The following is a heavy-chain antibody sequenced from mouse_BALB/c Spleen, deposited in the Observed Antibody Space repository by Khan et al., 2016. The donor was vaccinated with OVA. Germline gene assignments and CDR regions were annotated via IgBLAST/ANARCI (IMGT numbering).Heavy chain of an antibody. CDR2: INPSNGNT. V-gene: IGHV1-4*01. J-gene: IGHJ3*01. Sequence: QIQLVQSGAELARPGASVKMSCTASGYTFTSYTIHWIKKRPGQGLEWIGYINPSNGNTNYNQTFKDKATLTTDKSSTTAYLQLSSLTSDDSAVYNCVRDGAYHRNDGWFAYWGQGTLVTVSA. CDR3: VRDGAYHRNDGWFAY. CDR1: GYTFTSYT. D-gene: IGHD2-14*01.